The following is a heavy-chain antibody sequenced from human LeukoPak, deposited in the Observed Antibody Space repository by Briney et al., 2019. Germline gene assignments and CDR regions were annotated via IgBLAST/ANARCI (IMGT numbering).Heavy chain of an antibody. D-gene: IGHD1-26*01. CDR2: IKEDGSEK. Sequence: GGSLRLSCSAFGFTLSHYWMTWVRQAPGQGLEWVASIKEDGSEKSYVDSVKGRFTISRDNAKNSLYLQMNSMGAEDTAVYYCVRGGSYTFDPWGQGILVTVSS. CDR3: VRGGSYTFDP. CDR1: GFTLSHYW. J-gene: IGHJ5*02. V-gene: IGHV3-7*01.